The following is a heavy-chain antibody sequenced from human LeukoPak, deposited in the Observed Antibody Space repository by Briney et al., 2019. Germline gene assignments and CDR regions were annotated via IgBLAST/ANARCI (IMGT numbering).Heavy chain of an antibody. V-gene: IGHV4-59*01. Sequence: PSETLSLTCTVSGGSISSYYWSWIRQPPGKGLEWIGYIYYSGSTNYNPSLKSRVTISVDTSKNQFSLKLSSVTAADTAVYYCARGFTVIDYCGSGKYYYGMDVWGQGTTVTVSS. CDR1: GGSISSYY. D-gene: IGHD3-10*01. CDR2: IYYSGST. J-gene: IGHJ6*02. CDR3: ARGFTVIDYCGSGKYYYGMDV.